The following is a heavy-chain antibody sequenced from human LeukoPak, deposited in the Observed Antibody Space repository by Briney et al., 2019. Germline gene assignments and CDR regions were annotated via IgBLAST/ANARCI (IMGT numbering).Heavy chain of an antibody. CDR3: AREITMVRGVQYYYYGMDV. CDR2: INAGNGST. V-gene: IGHV1-3*01. Sequence: ASVKVSCKASGYTFTSYAMHWVRQAPGQRLKWMGWINAGNGSTKYSQKFQGRVTITRDTSASTAYMELSSLRSEDTAVYYCAREITMVRGVQYYYYGMDVWGKGTTVTVSS. CDR1: GYTFTSYA. D-gene: IGHD3-10*01. J-gene: IGHJ6*04.